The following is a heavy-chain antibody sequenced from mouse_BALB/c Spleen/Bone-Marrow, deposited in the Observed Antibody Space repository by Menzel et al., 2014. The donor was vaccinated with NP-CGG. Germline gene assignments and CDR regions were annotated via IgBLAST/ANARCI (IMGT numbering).Heavy chain of an antibody. V-gene: IGHV4-1*02. Sequence: EVQLVESGGGLVQPGGSLKLSCAASGFDFSSFWMSWVRQAPGKGLEWIGEINPDSSTINYTPSLKDKFIISRDNAKNTRYLQMSKVRSEYTALYYCARLGYYDSFAFGGQGTLVTVSA. CDR2: INPDSSTI. CDR3: ARLGYYDSFAF. D-gene: IGHD1-1*01. J-gene: IGHJ3*01. CDR1: GFDFSSFW.